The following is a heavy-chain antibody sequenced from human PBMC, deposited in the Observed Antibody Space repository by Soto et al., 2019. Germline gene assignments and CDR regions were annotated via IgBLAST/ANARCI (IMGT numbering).Heavy chain of an antibody. CDR1: GYTFPSYG. CDR3: VRRHVSATGIDWFDP. J-gene: IGHJ5*02. Sequence: QVQLVQSGTEVKKPGASVKVSCKASGYTFPSYGIHWGRQAPGQRLEWMGWINAANGDTKYSPKFKRRVTVTRDTSASTAYMELSSLSSEDTAVYYCVRRHVSATGIDWFDPWGQGTLVTVSS. CDR2: INAANGDT. D-gene: IGHD6-13*01. V-gene: IGHV1-3*01.